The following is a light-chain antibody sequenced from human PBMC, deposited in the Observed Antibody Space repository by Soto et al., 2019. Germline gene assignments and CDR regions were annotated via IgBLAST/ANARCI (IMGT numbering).Light chain of an antibody. V-gene: IGKV3-11*01. CDR2: DAS. Sequence: EIVLTQSPATLSLSPGERATLSCRASQSVSSYLAWYQQKPGQAPRLLIYDASNRATGIPARFSGSGSGTDFTLTISSLEPEDFEVYYCQQRGNWPRTFGQGTKLEIK. J-gene: IGKJ2*01. CDR1: QSVSSY. CDR3: QQRGNWPRT.